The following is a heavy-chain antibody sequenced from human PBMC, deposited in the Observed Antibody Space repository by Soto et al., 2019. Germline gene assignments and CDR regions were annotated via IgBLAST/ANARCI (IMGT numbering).Heavy chain of an antibody. Sequence: SGPTLVNPTQTLTLTCTFSGFSLSTSGVGVGWIRQPPGKALEWLALIYWNDDKRYSPSLKSRLTITKDTSKNQVVLTMTNMDPVDTATYSCAPTLSPLRLAAAGREFDCWQKGTRVTVSS. J-gene: IGHJ4*02. D-gene: IGHD6-13*01. V-gene: IGHV2-5*01. CDR1: GFSLSTSGVG. CDR3: APTLSPLRLAAAGREFDC. CDR2: IYWNDDK.